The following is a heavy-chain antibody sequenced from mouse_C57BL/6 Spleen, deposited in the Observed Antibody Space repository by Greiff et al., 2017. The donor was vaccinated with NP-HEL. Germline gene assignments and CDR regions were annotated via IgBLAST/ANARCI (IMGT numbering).Heavy chain of an antibody. CDR2: IYPGSGST. J-gene: IGHJ4*01. CDR1: GYTFTSYW. V-gene: IGHV1-55*01. Sequence: QVQLKQPGAELVKPGASVKMSCKASGYTFTSYWITWVKQRPGQGLEWIGDIYPGSGSTNYNEKFKSKATLTVDTSSSTAYMQLSSLTSEDSAVYYCAREEEFIVTTDYYAMDYWGQGTSVTVSS. D-gene: IGHD2-5*01. CDR3: AREEEFIVTTDYYAMDY.